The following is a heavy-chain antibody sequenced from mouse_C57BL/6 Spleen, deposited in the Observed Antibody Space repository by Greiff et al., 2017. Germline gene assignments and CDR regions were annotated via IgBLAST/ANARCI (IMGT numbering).Heavy chain of an antibody. CDR1: GFSLTSSG. CDR3: ASYYGNFGGYFDV. CDR2: IWSGGST. D-gene: IGHD2-1*01. V-gene: IGHV2-2*01. Sequence: VQLQQSGPGLVQPSQSLSITCTVSGFSLTSSGVHWVRQSPGKGLEWLGVIWSGGSTDYNAAFISRLSISKDNSKSQVFFKMNSLQADDTAIYYCASYYGNFGGYFDVWGTGTTVTVSS. J-gene: IGHJ1*03.